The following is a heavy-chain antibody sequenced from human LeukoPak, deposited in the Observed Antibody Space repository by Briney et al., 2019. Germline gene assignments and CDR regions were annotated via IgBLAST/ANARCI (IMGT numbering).Heavy chain of an antibody. CDR2: IYPGDSDA. D-gene: IGHD3-10*01. J-gene: IGHJ4*02. V-gene: IGHV5-51*01. Sequence: GESLKISCKGSGYSFTSYWIGWVRQMPGKGLEWMGIIYPGDSDARYSSSFQGQVTFSADKSIATAYLQWSSLKASDTAMYYCARRYASGRDYFDYWGQGTLVTVSS. CDR3: ARRYASGRDYFDY. CDR1: GYSFTSYW.